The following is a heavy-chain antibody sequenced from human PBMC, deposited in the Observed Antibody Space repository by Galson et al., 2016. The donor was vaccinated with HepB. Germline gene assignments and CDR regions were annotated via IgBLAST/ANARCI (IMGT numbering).Heavy chain of an antibody. CDR3: AREYCNGGSCYPGVY. Sequence: TLSLTCTVSGGSISSGSHYWSWTRQPAGKGLEWIGRIYTSGSTNYNPSLKSRVTISVDTSTNQFSLKLSSVTAAATAVYYCAREYCNGGSCYPGVYWGQGTLVTVSS. D-gene: IGHD2-15*01. J-gene: IGHJ4*02. CDR1: GGSISSGSHY. CDR2: IYTSGST. V-gene: IGHV4-61*02.